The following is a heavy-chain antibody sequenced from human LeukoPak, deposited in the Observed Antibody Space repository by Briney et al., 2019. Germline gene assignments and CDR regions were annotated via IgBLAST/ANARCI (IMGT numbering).Heavy chain of an antibody. Sequence: GGSLRLSCAASGFTFGSYSMNWVRQAPGKGLEWVSSISSSSSYIYYADSVKGRFTISRDNAKNSLYLQMNSLRAEDTAVYYCARDSMPLTFLEWLSIPDYWGQGTLVTVSS. CDR1: GFTFGSYS. CDR3: ARDSMPLTFLEWLSIPDY. D-gene: IGHD3-3*01. V-gene: IGHV3-21*01. J-gene: IGHJ4*02. CDR2: ISSSSSYI.